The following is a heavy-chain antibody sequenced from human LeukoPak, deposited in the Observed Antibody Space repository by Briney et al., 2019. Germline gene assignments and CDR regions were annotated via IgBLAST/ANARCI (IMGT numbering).Heavy chain of an antibody. D-gene: IGHD3-16*02. Sequence: GASVKVSCKASGYTFTGYYMHWVRQAPGQGLEWMGWINPNSGGTNYAQKFQGRVAMTRDTSISTAYMELSRLRSDDTAVYYCARFRDYVWGSYRYSWFDPWGQGTLVTVSS. J-gene: IGHJ5*02. CDR1: GYTFTGYY. V-gene: IGHV1-2*02. CDR3: ARFRDYVWGSYRYSWFDP. CDR2: INPNSGGT.